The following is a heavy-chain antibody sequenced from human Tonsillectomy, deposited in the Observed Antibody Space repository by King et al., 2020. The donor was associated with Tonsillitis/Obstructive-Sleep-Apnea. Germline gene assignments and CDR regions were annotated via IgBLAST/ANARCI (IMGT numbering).Heavy chain of an antibody. D-gene: IGHD1-20*01. V-gene: IGHV3-23*04. J-gene: IGHJ4*02. Sequence: VQLVESGGGLVQPGGSLRLSCAASGFTFSNYAMSWVRQAPGKGLEWVSAISGSGGHTYYADSVKGRFTISRDNSKNTLYLQMNSLGAEDTAVYYCAKVGEEYNWNQELDYWGQGTLVTVSS. CDR1: GFTFSNYA. CDR3: AKVGEEYNWNQELDY. CDR2: ISGSGGHT.